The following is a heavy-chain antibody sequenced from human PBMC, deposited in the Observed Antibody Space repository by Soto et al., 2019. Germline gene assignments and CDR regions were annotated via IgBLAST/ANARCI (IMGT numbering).Heavy chain of an antibody. J-gene: IGHJ5*02. CDR2: INPNSGGT. Sequence: GASVKVSCKASGYTFTGYYMYWVRQAPEKGLKRMGWINPNSGGTNYAQKFQGWVTMTRDTSISTAYMELSRLRSDDTAVYYCARARMFDGSGSYYNPHFVFDPWGQGTLVTVSS. CDR3: ARARMFDGSGSYYNPHFVFDP. CDR1: GYTFTGYY. D-gene: IGHD3-10*01. V-gene: IGHV1-2*04.